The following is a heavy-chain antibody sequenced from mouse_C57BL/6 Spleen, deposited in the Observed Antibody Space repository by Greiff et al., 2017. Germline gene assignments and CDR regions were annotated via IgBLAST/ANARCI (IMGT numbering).Heavy chain of an antibody. CDR2: INYDGSST. D-gene: IGHD1-1*01. CDR1: GFTFSDYY. CDR3: AREGRYYGSDAMDY. Sequence: EVHLVESEGGLVQPGSSMKLSCTASGFTFSDYYMAWVRQVPEKGLEWVANINYDGSSTYYLDSLKSRFIISRDNAKNILYLQMSSLKSEDTATYYCAREGRYYGSDAMDYWGQGTSVTVSS. V-gene: IGHV5-16*01. J-gene: IGHJ4*01.